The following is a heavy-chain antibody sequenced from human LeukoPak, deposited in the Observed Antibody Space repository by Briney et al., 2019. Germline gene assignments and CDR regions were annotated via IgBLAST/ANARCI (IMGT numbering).Heavy chain of an antibody. CDR2: ISSSSSYI. Sequence: GGSLRLSCAASGLTFSSYSMNWVRQAPGKGLEWVSSISSSSSYIYYADSVEGRFTISRDNAKNSLYLQMNSLRAEDTAVYYCARTSSGWYFFDYWGQGTLVTVSS. CDR3: ARTSSGWYFFDY. D-gene: IGHD6-19*01. V-gene: IGHV3-21*01. J-gene: IGHJ4*02. CDR1: GLTFSSYS.